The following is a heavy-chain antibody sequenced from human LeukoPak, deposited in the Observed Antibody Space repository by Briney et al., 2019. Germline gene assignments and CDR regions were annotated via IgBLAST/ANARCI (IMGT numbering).Heavy chain of an antibody. Sequence: PSETLSLTCAVSPGSMDSGLYYWTWIRQPAGKGLEWIGRISNSGGTAYNPSLRSRVTITLGTSNNHLSLKVTSVTAADTAVYYCARETKDIYSPSWGLYDTYYYFDAWGKGTTVTVSS. CDR3: ARETKDIYSPSWGLYDTYYYFDA. CDR1: PGSMDSGLYY. J-gene: IGHJ6*03. V-gene: IGHV4-61*02. CDR2: ISNSGGT. D-gene: IGHD5/OR15-5a*01.